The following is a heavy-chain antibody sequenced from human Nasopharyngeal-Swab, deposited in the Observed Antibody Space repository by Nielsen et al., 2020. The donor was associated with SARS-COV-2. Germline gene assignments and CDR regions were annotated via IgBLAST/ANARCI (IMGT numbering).Heavy chain of an antibody. CDR1: GYTFTSYY. V-gene: IGHV1-18*04. Sequence: ASVKVSCKASGYTFTSYYMHWVRQAPGQGLEWMGWISAYNGNTNYAQKLQGRVTMTTDTSTSTAYMELRSLRSDDTAVYYCARSRDTTETAGDYWGQGTLVTVSS. J-gene: IGHJ4*02. CDR2: ISAYNGNT. D-gene: IGHD1-1*01. CDR3: ARSRDTTETAGDY.